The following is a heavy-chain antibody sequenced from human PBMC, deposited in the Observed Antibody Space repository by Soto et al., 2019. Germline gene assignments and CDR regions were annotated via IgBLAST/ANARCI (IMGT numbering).Heavy chain of an antibody. V-gene: IGHV3-53*01. Sequence: DVQLVESGGGLMQPGESLRLSCAASGLTVSGKKYVAWVRQAPGKGLEWVSALYDVDGSFYADSVKGRFTTSGASSKTTVYLQMNGVRPDDTAVYYCATWHEREHAYDVWGQGTTVTVSS. CDR2: LYDVDGS. CDR1: GLTVSGKKY. CDR3: ATWHEREHAYDV. D-gene: IGHD1-1*01. J-gene: IGHJ3*01.